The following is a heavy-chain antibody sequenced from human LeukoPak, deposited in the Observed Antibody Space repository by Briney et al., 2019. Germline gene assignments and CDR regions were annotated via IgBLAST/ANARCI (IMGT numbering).Heavy chain of an antibody. J-gene: IGHJ5*02. CDR1: GYTFTGYY. V-gene: IGHV1-2*02. D-gene: IGHD1-26*01. Sequence: ASVKVSCKASGYTFTGYYMHWVRQAPGQGLEWMGWINPNSGGTNYAQKFQGRVTMTRDTSISTAYMELSRLRSDDTAVYYCARDNSDTWGWWFDPWGQGTLVTVSS. CDR2: INPNSGGT. CDR3: ARDNSDTWGWWFDP.